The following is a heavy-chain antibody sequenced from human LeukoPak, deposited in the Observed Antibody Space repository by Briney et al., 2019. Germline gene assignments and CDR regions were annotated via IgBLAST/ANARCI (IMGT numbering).Heavy chain of an antibody. D-gene: IGHD2-2*01. CDR1: GGSISSSSYY. V-gene: IGHV4-39*07. J-gene: IGHJ4*02. CDR2: IYYSGST. CDR3: ARSAGVVVPAAMDY. Sequence: SETLSLTCTVSGGSISSSSYYWGWLRQPPGKGLEWIGSIYYSGSTYYNPSLKSRVTISVDTSKNQISLKLSSVTAADTAVYYCARSAGVVVPAAMDYWGQGTLVTVSS.